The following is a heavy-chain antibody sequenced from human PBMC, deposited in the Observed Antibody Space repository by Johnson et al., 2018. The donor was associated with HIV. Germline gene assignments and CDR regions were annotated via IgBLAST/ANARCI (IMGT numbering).Heavy chain of an antibody. V-gene: IGHV3-9*01. CDR1: GFTFSNAW. Sequence: VQLVESGGGLVKPGGSLRLSCAASGFTFSNAWMSWVRQAPGKGLEWVSGISWNSGSIGYADSVKGRFTISRDNAKNSLYLQMNSLRAEDTAVYYCARDESGYDEGFDAFDIWGQGTMVTVSS. J-gene: IGHJ3*02. CDR2: ISWNSGSI. D-gene: IGHD5-12*01. CDR3: ARDESGYDEGFDAFDI.